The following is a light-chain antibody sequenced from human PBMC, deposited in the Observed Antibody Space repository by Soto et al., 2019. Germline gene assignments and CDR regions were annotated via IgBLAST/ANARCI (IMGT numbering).Light chain of an antibody. CDR2: DAS. CDR1: QSVSSSY. J-gene: IGKJ1*01. Sequence: EIVLTQSPGTLSLSPGERATLSCRASQSVSSSYLAWYQQKPGQAPRLLIYDASSRATGIPDRFSGSGSVTDFTLPISRLEPEDLAVYYCQHSWAFGQGTKVEIK. V-gene: IGKV3-20*01. CDR3: QHSWA.